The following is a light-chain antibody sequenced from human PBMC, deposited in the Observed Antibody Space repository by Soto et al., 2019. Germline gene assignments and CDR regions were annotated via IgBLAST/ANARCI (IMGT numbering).Light chain of an antibody. CDR3: QQYNSYS. CDR2: DAS. Sequence: DIQMTQSPSTLSASVGDRVTITCRASQSISSWLAWYQQKPGTAPKLLIYDASSLESGVPSRFSGRGSGTQFTLTISSLQPDDFATYYCQQYNSYSFGQGTKVDIK. J-gene: IGKJ1*01. V-gene: IGKV1-5*01. CDR1: QSISSW.